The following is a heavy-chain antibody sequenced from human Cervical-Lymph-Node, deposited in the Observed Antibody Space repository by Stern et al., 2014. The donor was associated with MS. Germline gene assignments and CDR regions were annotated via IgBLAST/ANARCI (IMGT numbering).Heavy chain of an antibody. CDR3: AKSPY. CDR1: GFNFNNYG. Sequence: VQLVESGGDVVPPGRSLRLSCVASGFNFNNYGMHWVRQAPGKGLEWVATISSTGNNQYYADSVKGRFAISRDKSRNSVHLEMNSLRPEDTAVYYCAKSPYWGQGTLVSVST. CDR2: ISSTGNNQ. J-gene: IGHJ4*02. V-gene: IGHV3-30*18.